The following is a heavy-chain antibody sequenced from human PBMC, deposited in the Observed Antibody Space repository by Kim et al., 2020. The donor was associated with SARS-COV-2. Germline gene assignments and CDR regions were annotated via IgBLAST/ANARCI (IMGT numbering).Heavy chain of an antibody. D-gene: IGHD1-20*01. CDR2: ITSSGGDT. J-gene: IGHJ4*02. V-gene: IGHV3-23*01. Sequence: LSLTCAASGFAFSSYAMNWVRQAPGKGLEWVSVITSSGGDTSYAESVKGRFTISRDNSKNTLYLQMDSLRVEDTAIYYCGNYKQTLVQLDYWGQGTL. CDR3: GNYKQTLVQLDY. CDR1: GFAFSSYA.